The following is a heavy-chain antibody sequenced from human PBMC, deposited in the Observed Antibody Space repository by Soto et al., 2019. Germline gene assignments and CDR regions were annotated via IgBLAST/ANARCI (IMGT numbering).Heavy chain of an antibody. CDR3: ARGSSSSPLDY. CDR2: IYYSGST. Sequence: PSETLSLTCTVSGGSISSGGYYWSWIRQHPGKGLEWTGYIYYSGSTYYNPSLKSRVTISVDTSKNQFSLKLSSVAAADTAVYYCARGSSSSPLDYWGQGTLVTVSS. CDR1: GGSISSGGYY. V-gene: IGHV4-31*03. D-gene: IGHD2-2*01. J-gene: IGHJ4*02.